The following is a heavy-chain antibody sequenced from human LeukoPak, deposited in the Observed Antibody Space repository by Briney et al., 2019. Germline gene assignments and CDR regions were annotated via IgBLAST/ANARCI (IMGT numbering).Heavy chain of an antibody. CDR2: INQDGSAK. D-gene: IGHD6-13*01. J-gene: IGHJ6*02. Sequence: GGSLRLSCTASGFTLSSHWMTWVRQAPGKGLEWVANINQDGSAKYYVDSVKGRFTISRDNAKNSIFLQMNSLRDEDTAVYYCAKSTALISWYNYYYYGMDVWGQGTTVTVSS. CDR1: GFTLSSHW. V-gene: IGHV3-7*03. CDR3: AKSTALISWYNYYYYGMDV.